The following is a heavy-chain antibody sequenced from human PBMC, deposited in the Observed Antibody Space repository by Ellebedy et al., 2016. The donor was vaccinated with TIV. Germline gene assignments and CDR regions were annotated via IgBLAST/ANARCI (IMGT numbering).Heavy chain of an antibody. Sequence: GGSLRLXXAASGFTFSNYDMTWVRQVPGKGLEWVSSISRSGDSTYYAGSVKGRFTISRDNSKNTLYLQMNSLRAEDTAVYYCANRPYYDSGGYLLDWGQGTLVTVSS. CDR2: ISRSGDST. V-gene: IGHV3-23*01. CDR1: GFTFSNYD. D-gene: IGHD3-22*01. J-gene: IGHJ4*02. CDR3: ANRPYYDSGGYLLD.